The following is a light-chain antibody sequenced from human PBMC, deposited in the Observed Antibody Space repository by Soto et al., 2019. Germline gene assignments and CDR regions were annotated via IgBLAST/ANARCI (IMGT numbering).Light chain of an antibody. CDR3: QQYDSYPRT. CDR1: QSISSW. CDR2: KAS. Sequence: DIQMTQSPSTLSASVGDRVTIICRASQSISSWLAWYQQKPGKAPKLLIYKASNLESGVTSRFSGSGSGTEFTLTISSLQPDDFATYYCQQYDSYPRTFGQGTKVEIK. J-gene: IGKJ1*01. V-gene: IGKV1-5*03.